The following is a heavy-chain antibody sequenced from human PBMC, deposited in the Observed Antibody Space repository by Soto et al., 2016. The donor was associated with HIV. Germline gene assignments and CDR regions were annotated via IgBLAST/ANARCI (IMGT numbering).Heavy chain of an antibody. J-gene: IGHJ3*02. CDR2: IIPIFGTA. CDR3: ARDPEYYDILTGPDAFDI. Sequence: QVQLVQSGAEVKKPGSSVKVSCKASGGTFSSYAISWVRRAPGQGLEWMGGIIPIFGTANYAQKFQGRVTITADESTSTAYMELSSLRSEDTAVYYCARDPEYYDILTGPDAFDIWGQGTMVTVSS. CDR1: GGTFSSYA. V-gene: IGHV1-69*01. D-gene: IGHD3-9*01.